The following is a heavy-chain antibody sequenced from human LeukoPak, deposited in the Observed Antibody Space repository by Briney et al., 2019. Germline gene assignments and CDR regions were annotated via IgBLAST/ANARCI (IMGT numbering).Heavy chain of an antibody. Sequence: SETLSLTCTVSGGSISSYYWSWIRQPAGKELEWIGRIYTSGSTNYNPSLKSRVTMSVDTSKNQFSLKLSSVTAADTAVYYCAREGRSIAVAGTFNNWGQGTLVTVSS. V-gene: IGHV4-4*07. D-gene: IGHD6-19*01. J-gene: IGHJ4*02. CDR1: GGSISSYY. CDR2: IYTSGST. CDR3: AREGRSIAVAGTFNN.